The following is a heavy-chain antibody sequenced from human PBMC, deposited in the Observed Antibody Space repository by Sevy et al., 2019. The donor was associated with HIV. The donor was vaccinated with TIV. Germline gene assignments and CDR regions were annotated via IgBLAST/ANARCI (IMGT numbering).Heavy chain of an antibody. CDR2: VWFDGSNE. D-gene: IGHD3-9*01. J-gene: IGHJ4*02. CDR1: GFTFSNYG. V-gene: IGHV3-33*01. CDR3: ARGSHFDWSLYLDS. Sequence: GGSLRLSCAASGFTFSNYGMHWVRQAPGKGLEWVAVVWFDGSNENYAASVKGRFTISRDNLKNTLYLQMNSLRAEDTAVYYCARGSHFDWSLYLDSWCQGIMVTVSS.